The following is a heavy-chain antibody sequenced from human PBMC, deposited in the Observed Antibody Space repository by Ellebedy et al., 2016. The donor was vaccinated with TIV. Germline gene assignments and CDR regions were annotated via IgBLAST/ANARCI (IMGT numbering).Heavy chain of an antibody. J-gene: IGHJ4*02. D-gene: IGHD6-19*01. Sequence: GGSLRLSXAASGFTFSSYAMHWVRQAPGKGLEWVAVILYDGSNKYYADSVKGRFTISRDNSKNTLYLQMNSLRAEDTAVYYCARGGEASSGWYYLQYWGQGTLVTVSS. CDR3: ARGGEASSGWYYLQY. V-gene: IGHV3-30-3*01. CDR1: GFTFSSYA. CDR2: ILYDGSNK.